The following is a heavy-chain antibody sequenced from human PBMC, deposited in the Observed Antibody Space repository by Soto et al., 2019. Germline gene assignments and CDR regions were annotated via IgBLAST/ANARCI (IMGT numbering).Heavy chain of an antibody. CDR1: GYIFTAYS. Sequence: ASVKVSCKASGYIFTAYSMHWVRRAPGQRPQWMGVVNPSGGSTNYAQKFQGRITLTRDTSRNTFYMDLSSLTSEDTAVYYCAREEHCSDGICYSEYFQRWGQGTLVTVSS. CDR3: AREEHCSDGICYSEYFQR. D-gene: IGHD2-15*01. V-gene: IGHV1-46*01. CDR2: VNPSGGST. J-gene: IGHJ1*01.